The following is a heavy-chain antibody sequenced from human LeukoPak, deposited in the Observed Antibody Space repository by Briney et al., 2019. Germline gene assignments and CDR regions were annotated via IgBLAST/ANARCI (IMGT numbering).Heavy chain of an antibody. V-gene: IGHV3-48*03. D-gene: IGHD4-17*01. CDR2: ISSSGSTI. CDR1: GFTFSSYE. Sequence: PGGSLRLSCAASGFTFSSYEMNWVRQAPGKGLEWVSYISSSGSTIYYADSVKGRFTISRDNAKNSLYLQMNSLRAEDTAVYYCARLKADPYYGDYGGWRDYYYYGMDVWGQGTTVTVSS. CDR3: ARLKADPYYGDYGGWRDYYYYGMDV. J-gene: IGHJ6*02.